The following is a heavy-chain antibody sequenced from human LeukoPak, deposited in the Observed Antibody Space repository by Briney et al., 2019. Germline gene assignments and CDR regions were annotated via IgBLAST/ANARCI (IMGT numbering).Heavy chain of an antibody. CDR3: AREREWDYGDYSDAFDI. CDR1: GGSISSHY. J-gene: IGHJ3*02. D-gene: IGHD4-17*01. V-gene: IGHV4-59*11. Sequence: SETLSLTCTVSGGSISSHYWSWIRQPPRKGLEWIGYIYYSGSTNYNPSLKSRVTISVDTSKNQFSLKLSSVTAADTAVYYCAREREWDYGDYSDAFDIWGQGTMVTVSS. CDR2: IYYSGST.